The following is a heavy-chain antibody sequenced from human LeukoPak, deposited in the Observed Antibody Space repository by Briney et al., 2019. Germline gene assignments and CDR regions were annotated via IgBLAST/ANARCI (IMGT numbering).Heavy chain of an antibody. D-gene: IGHD1-26*01. CDR1: GFTFSSYA. CDR2: ISGSGGTI. J-gene: IGHJ4*02. Sequence: GGSLRLSCAVSGFTFSSYAMSWVRQAPGKGLEWVSGISGSGGTIYYADSVKGRFTISRDNAKNSLHLQMNSLRAEDTAVYYCARGDSGSYYFDYWGQGTLVTVSS. CDR3: ARGDSGSYYFDY. V-gene: IGHV3-23*01.